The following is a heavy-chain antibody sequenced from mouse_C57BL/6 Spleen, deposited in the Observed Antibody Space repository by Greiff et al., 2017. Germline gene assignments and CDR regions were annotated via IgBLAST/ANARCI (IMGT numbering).Heavy chain of an antibody. CDR1: GFTFSDYY. CDR2: INYDGSST. J-gene: IGHJ4*01. D-gene: IGHD1-1*01. Sequence: EVHLVESEGGLVQPGSSMKLSCTASGFTFSDYYMAWVRQVPEKGLEWVANINYDGSSTYYLDSLKSRFIISRDNAKNILYLQMSSLKSEDTATYYCAREGGSRAMDYWGQGTSVTVSS. CDR3: AREGGSRAMDY. V-gene: IGHV5-16*01.